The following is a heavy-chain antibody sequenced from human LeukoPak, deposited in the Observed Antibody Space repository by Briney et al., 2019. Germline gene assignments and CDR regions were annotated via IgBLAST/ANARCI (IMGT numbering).Heavy chain of an antibody. CDR2: IYYTGTT. D-gene: IGHD4/OR15-4a*01. CDR1: GGPISHYY. J-gene: IGHJ6*02. Sequence: PSETLSLTCTISGGPISHYYWSWIRQPPGKGPEWIGYIYYTGTTNYNPSLKSRVTISVDTSKNQFSLKLNSVTAADTAVYYCAREDPQTKVPEGMDVWGQGTTVTVSS. V-gene: IGHV4-59*01. CDR3: AREDPQTKVPEGMDV.